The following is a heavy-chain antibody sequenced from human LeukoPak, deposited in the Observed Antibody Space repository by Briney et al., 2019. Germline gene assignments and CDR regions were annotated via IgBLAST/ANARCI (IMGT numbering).Heavy chain of an antibody. D-gene: IGHD6-13*01. J-gene: IGHJ6*02. CDR1: GFTFSSYD. CDR2: IWYDGSNK. CDR3: ARDIAAAGSRYYYYGMDV. Sequence: GRSLRLSCAASGFTFSSYDMHWVRQAPGKGLEWVAVIWYDGSNKYYADSVKGRFTISRDNSKNTLYLQMNSLRAEDTAVYYCARDIAAAGSRYYYYGMDVWGQGTTVTVSS. V-gene: IGHV3-33*01.